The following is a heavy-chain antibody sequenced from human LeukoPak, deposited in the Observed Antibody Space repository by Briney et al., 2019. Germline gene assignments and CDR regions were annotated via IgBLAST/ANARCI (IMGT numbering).Heavy chain of an antibody. CDR1: GDSVSSNGAS. D-gene: IGHD3-3*01. CDR3: GRETDFGVVTN. V-gene: IGHV6-1*01. CDR2: TYYRSQQWHS. Sequence: SRTLSLTCAISGDSVSSNGASWNWIRQSPSRGLEWLGRTYYRSQQWHSDYAPSVKGRITLNPDTSKNQFSLQLNSVTPEDTAVYYCGRETDFGVVTNWGQGTLVTVSS. J-gene: IGHJ4*02.